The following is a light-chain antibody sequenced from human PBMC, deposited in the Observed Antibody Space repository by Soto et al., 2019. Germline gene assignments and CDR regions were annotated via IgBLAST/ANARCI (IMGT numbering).Light chain of an antibody. V-gene: IGKV1-5*03. CDR2: KAS. J-gene: IGKJ1*01. CDR3: QQYSVYSRT. Sequence: DIPMTQSPSTLSASVGDRVTITCRASQSILSWLAWYQHKPGKAPKVLIYKASSLESGVPSRFSGSGSGTEFTLTISSLQPDDFATYYCQQYSVYSRTFGQGTKVEIK. CDR1: QSILSW.